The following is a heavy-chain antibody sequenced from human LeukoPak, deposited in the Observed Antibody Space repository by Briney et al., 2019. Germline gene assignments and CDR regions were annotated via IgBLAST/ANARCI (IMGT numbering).Heavy chain of an antibody. J-gene: IGHJ4*02. CDR3: ARDPTGYSSSWYLSYFDY. Sequence: SETLSLTCTVSGGSISSGSYYWSWIRQPAGKGLEWIGRVYSSGSTNYNPSLKSRVSISVDTSKNQFSLRLSSVTAADTAVYYCARDPTGYSSSWYLSYFDYWGQGTLVTVSS. CDR2: VYSSGST. CDR1: GGSISSGSYY. D-gene: IGHD6-13*01. V-gene: IGHV4-61*02.